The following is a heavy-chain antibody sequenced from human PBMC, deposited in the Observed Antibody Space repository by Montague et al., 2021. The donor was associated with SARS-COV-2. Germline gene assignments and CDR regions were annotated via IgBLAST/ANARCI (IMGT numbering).Heavy chain of an antibody. CDR3: ARGQGGYVGWFDP. V-gene: IGHV3-30*04. Sequence: SLSLSCAASGFTFSSYAMHWVRQAPGKGLEWVAVISYDGSNKYYADSVKGRFTISRDNSKNTLYLQMNSLRAEDTAVYYCARGQGGYVGWFDPWGQGTLVTVSS. CDR2: ISYDGSNK. CDR1: GFTFSSYA. D-gene: IGHD5-12*01. J-gene: IGHJ5*02.